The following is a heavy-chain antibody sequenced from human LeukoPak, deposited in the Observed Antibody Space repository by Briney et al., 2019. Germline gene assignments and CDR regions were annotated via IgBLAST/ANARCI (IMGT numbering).Heavy chain of an antibody. D-gene: IGHD3-3*01. J-gene: IGHJ4*02. CDR2: INPDGSNM. Sequence: GGPLRLSCAASGVSFSSYWMSWVRQAPGKGLEWVANINPDGSNMLYVDSVKGRFTISRDNAKNSLYLQMNNLRAEDTAVYFCVSGFLQWLYWGQGTLVTVSS. CDR3: VSGFLQWLY. V-gene: IGHV3-7*01. CDR1: GVSFSSYW.